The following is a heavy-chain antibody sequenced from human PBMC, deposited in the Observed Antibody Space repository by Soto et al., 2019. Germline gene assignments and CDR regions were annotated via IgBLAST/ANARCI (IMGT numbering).Heavy chain of an antibody. D-gene: IGHD5-18*01. CDR1: GVIFSDYG. CDR3: AKEGGAGETTLRYRYDS. Sequence: QVQLVESGGGVVQPGMSLRLSCVVSGVIFSDYGMHWVRQAPGKGLEWVAVVSFDGSVEYYADSVKGRFTISRDNPKNVLYLQMNSLQIDDTPVYYCAKEGGAGETTLRYRYDSWGQGTLVTVSS. J-gene: IGHJ4*02. V-gene: IGHV3-30*18. CDR2: VSFDGSVE.